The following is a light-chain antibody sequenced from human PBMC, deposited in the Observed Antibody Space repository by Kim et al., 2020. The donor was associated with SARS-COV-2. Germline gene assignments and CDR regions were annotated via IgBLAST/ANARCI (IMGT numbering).Light chain of an antibody. V-gene: IGKV1-5*03. CDR2: KTS. CDR1: QTITDW. J-gene: IGKJ1*01. CDR3: QQYNSYLAT. Sequence: DIQMTQFPSILTASVGDRVTITCRASQTITDWVAWYQQKPGKAPNLLIYKTSSLESGVPSRFSGSGSGTEFTLTISSLQPDDSATYFCQQYNSYLATFGQGTKVDIK.